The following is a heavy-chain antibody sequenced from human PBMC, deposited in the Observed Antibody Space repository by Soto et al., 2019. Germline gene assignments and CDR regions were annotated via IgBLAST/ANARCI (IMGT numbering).Heavy chain of an antibody. CDR3: ARSGSSWYFGWFDP. Sequence: ASVKVSCKASGYTFTSYAMHWVRQAPGQRLEWMGWINAGNGNTKYSQKFQGRVTITRDTSASTACMELSSLRSEDTAVYYCARSGSSWYFGWFDPWGQGALVTVSS. J-gene: IGHJ5*02. D-gene: IGHD6-13*01. CDR1: GYTFTSYA. CDR2: INAGNGNT. V-gene: IGHV1-3*01.